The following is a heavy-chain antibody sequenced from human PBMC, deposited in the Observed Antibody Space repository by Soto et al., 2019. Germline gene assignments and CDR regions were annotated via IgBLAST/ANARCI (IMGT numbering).Heavy chain of an antibody. CDR3: VRRVSGSYDC. CDR1: GFTFSSYD. Sequence: EVQLAESGGGMVQPGGSLRLSCVASGFTFSSYDMHWVRQAPGKGLEYVSSISSNGGTTYYGNSVKGRFTISRDNSKNTLYLQLGRLRAEDIAVYYCVRRVSGSYDCWGHGTLVTVPS. CDR2: ISSNGGTT. V-gene: IGHV3-64*01. D-gene: IGHD1-26*01. J-gene: IGHJ5*01.